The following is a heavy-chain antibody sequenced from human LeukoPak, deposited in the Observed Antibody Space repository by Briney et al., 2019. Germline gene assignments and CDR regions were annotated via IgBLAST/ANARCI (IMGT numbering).Heavy chain of an antibody. D-gene: IGHD2-21*02. J-gene: IGHJ4*02. CDR2: INTNTGNP. V-gene: IGHV7-4-1*01. CDR1: GYTFTSYA. Sequence: ASVKVSCKASGYTFTSYAMNWVRQAPGQGLEWMGWINTNTGNPTYAQGFTGRFVFSLDTSVSTAYLQICSLKAEDTAVYYCARVVGCGGDCYSGISDYWGQGTLVTVSS. CDR3: ARVVGCGGDCYSGISDY.